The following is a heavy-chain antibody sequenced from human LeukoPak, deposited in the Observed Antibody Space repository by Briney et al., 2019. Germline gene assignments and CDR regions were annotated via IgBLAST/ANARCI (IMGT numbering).Heavy chain of an antibody. D-gene: IGHD6-6*01. CDR1: GYTFTNYY. CDR2: MNPNSGNT. Sequence: ASVKVSCKASGYTFTNYYIHWVRQATGQGLEWMGWMNPNSGNTGYAQKFQGRVTITRNTSISTAYMELSSLRSEDTAVYYCARGLFARADYWGQGTLVTVSS. J-gene: IGHJ4*02. CDR3: ARGLFARADY. V-gene: IGHV1-8*03.